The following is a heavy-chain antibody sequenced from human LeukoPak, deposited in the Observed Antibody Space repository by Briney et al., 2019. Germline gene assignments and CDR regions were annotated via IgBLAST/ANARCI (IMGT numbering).Heavy chain of an antibody. CDR2: ISTIGST. CDR3: ARDGCGGSCFHYYYYYMDV. V-gene: IGHV4-61*02. CDR1: SGSISSSNYY. D-gene: IGHD2-15*01. J-gene: IGHJ6*03. Sequence: SETLSLTCTVSSGSISSSNYYWSWIRQPAGKGLEWIGRISTIGSTNYNPSLNSRVTISIDTSKNQFSLKLSSVTAADTAVYYCARDGCGGSCFHYYYYYMDVWGKGTTVTISS.